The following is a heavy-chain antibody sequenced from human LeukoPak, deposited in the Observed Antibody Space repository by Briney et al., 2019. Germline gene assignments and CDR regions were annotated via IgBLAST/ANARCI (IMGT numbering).Heavy chain of an antibody. CDR1: GGSFSGYY. J-gene: IGHJ4*02. CDR2: INHRGST. V-gene: IGHV4-34*01. CDR3: ARVSNPTALDY. D-gene: IGHD2/OR15-2a*01. Sequence: SETLSLTCAVYGGSFSGYYWSWIRQPPGKGLEWIGEINHRGSTNYNPSLKSRVTISVDTSKNQFSLKLSSVTAADTAVYYCARVSNPTALDYWGQGTLVTVSS.